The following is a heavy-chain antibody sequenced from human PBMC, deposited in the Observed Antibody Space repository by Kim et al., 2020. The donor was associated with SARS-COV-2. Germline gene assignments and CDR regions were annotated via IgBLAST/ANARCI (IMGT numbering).Heavy chain of an antibody. CDR3: DRVPGTTLAFWDAFDN. Sequence: GGSLRLSCGASGFTFSDSAMHWVRRASGKGLEWVGRIRSKVNGYATAYSASVRGRFTISRDDSRNTAYLQMNSLKTEDTAVYYCDRVPGTTLAFWDAFDNLAQGTMVADSS. CDR2: IRSKVNGYAT. V-gene: IGHV3-73*01. D-gene: IGHD1-1*01. CDR1: GFTFSDSA. J-gene: IGHJ3*02.